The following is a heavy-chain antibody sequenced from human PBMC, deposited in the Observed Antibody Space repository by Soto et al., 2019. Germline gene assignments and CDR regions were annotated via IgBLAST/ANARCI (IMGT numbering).Heavy chain of an antibody. D-gene: IGHD3-3*01. Sequence: DAQLVESGGGFVHPGRSLRLSCAGSGFIFDDFAIHWVRQAPGKGLEWVSGISWNSDSIGYADSVKGRFTSSRDNAKNALYLQMNSLRVEDTALYYCTKVGGLYDFWSGPLHFDLWGQGTLVTVSS. V-gene: IGHV3-9*01. CDR3: TKVGGLYDFWSGPLHFDL. CDR2: ISWNSDSI. CDR1: GFIFDDFA. J-gene: IGHJ4*02.